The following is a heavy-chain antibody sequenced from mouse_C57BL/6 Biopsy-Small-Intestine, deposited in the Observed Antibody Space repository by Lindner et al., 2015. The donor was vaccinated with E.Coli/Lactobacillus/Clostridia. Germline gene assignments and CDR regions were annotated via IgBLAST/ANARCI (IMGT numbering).Heavy chain of an antibody. D-gene: IGHD2-2*01. J-gene: IGHJ1*03. CDR1: GYTLTGHY. CDR3: ARDRETMVQGLLQYFMDV. Sequence: SVKVSCKASGYTLTGHYIHWVRQAPGQGLEWMGRINPRIGATIYPQKFRGRVTMTWDTSISTAYMELSGLRSDDTAVYYCARDRETMVQGLLQYFMDVWGKGTTVTVSS. V-gene: IGHV1-53*01. CDR2: INPRIGAT.